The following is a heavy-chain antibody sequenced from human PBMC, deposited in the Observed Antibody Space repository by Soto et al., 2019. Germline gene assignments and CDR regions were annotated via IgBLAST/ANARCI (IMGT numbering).Heavy chain of an antibody. J-gene: IGHJ5*02. CDR1: GGSISSGGYY. V-gene: IGHV4-31*03. CDR3: ARDAVIVGATPGWFDP. Sequence: QVQLQESGPGLVKPSQTLSLTCTVSGGSISSGGYYWSWIRQHPGKGLEWIGYIYYSGSTYYNPSRTCRVTISVDTSKNQFSLKLSSVTAADTAVYYCARDAVIVGATPGWFDPWGQGTLVTVSS. CDR2: IYYSGST. D-gene: IGHD1-26*01.